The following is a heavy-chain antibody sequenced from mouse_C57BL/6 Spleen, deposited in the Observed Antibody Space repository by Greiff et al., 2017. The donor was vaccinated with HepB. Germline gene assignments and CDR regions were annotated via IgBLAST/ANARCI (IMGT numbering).Heavy chain of an antibody. J-gene: IGHJ2*01. Sequence: VQLQQPGAELVKPGASVKMSCKASGYTFTSYWITWVKQRPGQGLEWIGDIYPGSGSTNYNEKFKSKATLTVDTSSSTAYMQLSSLTSEDSAVYYCAREGAYYGYSTDWGQGTTLTVSS. CDR2: IYPGSGST. CDR1: GYTFTSYW. D-gene: IGHD2-9*01. V-gene: IGHV1-55*01. CDR3: AREGAYYGYSTD.